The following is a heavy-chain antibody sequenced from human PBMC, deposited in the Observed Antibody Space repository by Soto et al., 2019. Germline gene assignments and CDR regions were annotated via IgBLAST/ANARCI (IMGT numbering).Heavy chain of an antibody. Sequence: KPSETLSLTCDVSGVSITSHYWNWIRQSPGMGLEWIGSTYFRGSASYNPSLKSRVTISLDTSKDQLSLTLSAVTAADSAVYYCARDLRSRGWFDPWGPGILVTSP. CDR3: ARDLRSRGWFDP. CDR1: GVSITSHY. CDR2: TYFRGSA. V-gene: IGHV4-59*11. J-gene: IGHJ5*02.